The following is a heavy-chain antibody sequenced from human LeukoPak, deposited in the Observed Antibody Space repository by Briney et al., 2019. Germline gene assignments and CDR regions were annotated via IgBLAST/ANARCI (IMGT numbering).Heavy chain of an antibody. CDR3: AREAVMITFGGVIVGDAFDI. V-gene: IGHV1-18*01. D-gene: IGHD3-16*02. Sequence: GASVKVSCKASGYTFTSYGISWVRQAPGQGLEWMGWISAYNGNTNYAQKLQGRVTMTTDTSTSTAYMELRSLRSDDTAVYYCAREAVMITFGGVIVGDAFDIWGQGTMDTVSS. CDR1: GYTFTSYG. CDR2: ISAYNGNT. J-gene: IGHJ3*02.